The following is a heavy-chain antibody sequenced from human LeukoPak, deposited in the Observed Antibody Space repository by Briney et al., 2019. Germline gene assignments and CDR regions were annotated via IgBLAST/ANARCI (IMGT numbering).Heavy chain of an antibody. CDR2: VSADGAST. CDR3: ARGVPLPLRFVDWLTLYFDS. V-gene: IGHV3-23*01. J-gene: IGHJ4*02. CDR1: GFTFSNYA. D-gene: IGHD3-9*01. Sequence: SGGSLRLSCAASGFTFSNYAMAWVRQAPGKGPEWVSAVSADGASTFSIDSVKGRFTVSRDNSKNTLYLQMTNLRDEDAAEYYCARGVPLPLRFVDWLTLYFDSWGQGTQVTVSS.